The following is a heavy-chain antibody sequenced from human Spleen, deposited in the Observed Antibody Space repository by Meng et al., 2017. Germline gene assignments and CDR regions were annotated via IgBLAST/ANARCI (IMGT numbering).Heavy chain of an antibody. J-gene: IGHJ4*02. CDR2: IYHSGRA. D-gene: IGHD1-14*01. V-gene: IGHV4-4*02. CDR1: GGSISTRDW. Sequence: QVQAQGSVQAWVKPSGTLSFICGVSGGSISTRDWWTWVRQPPGKGLEWIGEIYHSGRANYIPTLKSRVTISVDKSKNQVSLDLRSVIAADTAVYFCARNLVGSSLDYRGQGTLVTVSS. CDR3: ARNLVGSSLDY.